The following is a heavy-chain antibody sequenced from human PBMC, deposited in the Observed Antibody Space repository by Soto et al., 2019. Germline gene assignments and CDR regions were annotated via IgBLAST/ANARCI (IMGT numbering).Heavy chain of an antibody. CDR1: GLSLSDYA. CDR2: NSGSGRNS. J-gene: IGHJ4*01. V-gene: IGHV3-23*01. CDR3: ASRGGGASFDD. Sequence: GGSLRLSCAASGLSLSDYAMSWVRQAPGKGPEWVSTNSGSGRNSYYADSVKGRFTISRDNSNNMRYLQMNSLRAGDTAVYYCASRGGGASFDDWGHGSLVTVSS. D-gene: IGHD1-26*01.